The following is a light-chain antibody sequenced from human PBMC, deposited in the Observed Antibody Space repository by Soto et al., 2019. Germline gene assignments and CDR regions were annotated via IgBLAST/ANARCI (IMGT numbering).Light chain of an antibody. CDR2: EVS. J-gene: IGLJ1*01. CDR3: SSYAGSNNV. V-gene: IGLV2-8*01. CDR1: SSDVGGYNY. Sequence: QSALTQPPSASGSRGQSVTISWTGTSSDVGGYNYVSWYQQHPGKAPKLMIYEVSKRPSGVPDRFSGSKSGNTASLTVSGLQAEDEADYYCSSYAGSNNVFGTGTKVTVL.